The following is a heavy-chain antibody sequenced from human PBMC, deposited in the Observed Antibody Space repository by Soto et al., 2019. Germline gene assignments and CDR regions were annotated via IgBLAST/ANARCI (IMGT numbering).Heavy chain of an antibody. CDR1: SVTINVHG. D-gene: IGHD3-3*01. CDR3: ARDIWSGDYKWFDS. Sequence: GGSLRLSCTSSSVTINVHGIQWVRQAPAKGLEWVAFITNDASVQYYAESVKGRFTISRDHSKNTVDLQMSSLRSEESAVYYCARDIWSGDYKWFDSWGPGTLVIVSS. J-gene: IGHJ5*01. V-gene: IGHV3-30*03. CDR2: ITNDASVQ.